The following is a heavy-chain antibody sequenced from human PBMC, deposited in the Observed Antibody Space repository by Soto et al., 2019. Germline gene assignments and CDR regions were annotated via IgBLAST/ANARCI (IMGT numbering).Heavy chain of an antibody. V-gene: IGHV4-31*03. Sequence: QVQLQESGPGLVKPSQTLSLTCTVSGGSISSGGYYWSWMRQHPGKGLEWIGYIYYRGSTYYIYYNGSTYANPSLKSRVTISVDPSKNQFPLKLGSVTAADTAVYYCGRGGGTFGELFDYWGQGTLVTVSS. CDR2: IYYRGST. CDR3: GRGGGTFGELFDY. J-gene: IGHJ4*02. CDR1: GGSISSGGYY. D-gene: IGHD3-10*01.